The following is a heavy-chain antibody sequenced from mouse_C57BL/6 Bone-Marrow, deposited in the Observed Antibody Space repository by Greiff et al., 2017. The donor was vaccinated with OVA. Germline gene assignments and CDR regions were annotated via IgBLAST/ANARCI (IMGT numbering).Heavy chain of an antibody. D-gene: IGHD1-1*01. CDR3: ARENYYGSSYTDAMDY. CDR2: INPNNGGT. Sequence: EVQLQQSGPELVKPGASVKISCKASGYTFTDYYMNWVKQSHGKSLEWIGDINPNNGGTSYNQKFKGKATLTVDKSSSTAYMELRSLTSEDSAVYYCARENYYGSSYTDAMDYWGQGTSVTVSS. CDR1: GYTFTDYY. V-gene: IGHV1-26*01. J-gene: IGHJ4*01.